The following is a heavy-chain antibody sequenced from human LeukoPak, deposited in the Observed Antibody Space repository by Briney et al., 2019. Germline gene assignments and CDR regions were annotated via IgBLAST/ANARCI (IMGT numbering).Heavy chain of an antibody. V-gene: IGHV4-59*05. CDR2: IYYSGST. Sequence: SETQSLTCTVSGGSISSYYWSWIRQPPGKGLEWIGSIYYSGSTYYNPSLKSRVTISVDTSKNQFSLKLSSVTAADTAVYYCAGQRQNSGDYWGQGTLVTVSS. CDR3: AGQRQNSGDY. D-gene: IGHD1-7*01. J-gene: IGHJ4*02. CDR1: GGSISSYY.